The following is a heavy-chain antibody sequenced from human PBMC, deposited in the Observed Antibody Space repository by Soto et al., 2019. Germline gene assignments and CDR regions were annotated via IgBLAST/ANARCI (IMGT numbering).Heavy chain of an antibody. Sequence: GGSLRLSCAASGFTFNNHAMNWVRQAPGKGLEWVSGITDSGRTTYIADSVKGRFTISRDNSKNTVYVQMNSLTAEDTAVYYCARGTTRYYALDVWGQGTPVTVSS. V-gene: IGHV3-23*01. J-gene: IGHJ6*02. CDR1: GFTFNNHA. CDR3: ARGTTRYYALDV. CDR2: ITDSGRTT. D-gene: IGHD1-1*01.